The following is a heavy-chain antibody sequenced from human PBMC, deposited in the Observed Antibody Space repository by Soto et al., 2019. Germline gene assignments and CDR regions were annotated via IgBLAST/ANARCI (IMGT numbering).Heavy chain of an antibody. V-gene: IGHV3-21*01. J-gene: IGHJ6*02. CDR1: GFTFSSYS. D-gene: IGHD6-13*01. CDR3: ARGIAAADFRYYYSMDV. Sequence: GGSLRLSCAASGFTFSSYSMNWVRQAPGKGLEWVSSISSSSSFIYYADSVKGRFTISRDNAKNSLYLQMNSLRAEDTAVYYCARGIAAADFRYYYSMDVWGQGTMVTVSS. CDR2: ISSSSSFI.